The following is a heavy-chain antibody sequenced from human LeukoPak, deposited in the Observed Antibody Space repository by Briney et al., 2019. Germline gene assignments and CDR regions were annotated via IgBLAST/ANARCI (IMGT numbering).Heavy chain of an antibody. J-gene: IGHJ4*02. Sequence: LSGGSLRLSCAASGFTFDDYGMSWVRQAPGKGLEWVSGINWNGGSTGYADSVKGRFTISRDNAKNSLYMQMNSLRAEDTALYYCARDRSGYAPDYWGQGTLVTVSS. V-gene: IGHV3-20*04. CDR1: GFTFDDYG. D-gene: IGHD5-12*01. CDR3: ARDRSGYAPDY. CDR2: INWNGGST.